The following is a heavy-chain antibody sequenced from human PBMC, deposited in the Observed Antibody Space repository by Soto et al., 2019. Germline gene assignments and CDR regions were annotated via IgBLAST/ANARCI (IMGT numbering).Heavy chain of an antibody. V-gene: IGHV3-74*01. Sequence: EVQLVESGGGLVQPGGSLRLSCAASGFTFSSYWVHWVRQAPGKGLVWVSRINSDGSSTSYADSVKGRFTISRDNAKNTLYLQMNSLRAEDTAVYYCARRAGMTKDAFDIWGQGTMVTVSS. J-gene: IGHJ3*02. CDR2: INSDGSST. CDR3: ARRAGMTKDAFDI. D-gene: IGHD6-13*01. CDR1: GFTFSSYW.